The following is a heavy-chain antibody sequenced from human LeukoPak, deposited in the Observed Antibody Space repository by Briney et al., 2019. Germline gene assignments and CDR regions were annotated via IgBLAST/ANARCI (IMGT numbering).Heavy chain of an antibody. CDR3: ARDNSVGDNAWWFDP. CDR1: GYSFTSYY. J-gene: IGHJ5*02. D-gene: IGHD1-26*01. Sequence: ASVKVSCKASGYSFTSYYMHWVRQAPGQGLEWMGIINPSGDSTSYAQKFQGRVTMTRDMSTSTDYMELSSLRSGDTAVYYCARDNSVGDNAWWFDPWGQGTLVTVSS. V-gene: IGHV1-46*01. CDR2: INPSGDST.